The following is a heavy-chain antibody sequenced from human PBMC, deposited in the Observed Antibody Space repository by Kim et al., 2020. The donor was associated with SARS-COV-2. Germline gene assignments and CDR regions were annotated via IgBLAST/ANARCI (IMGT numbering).Heavy chain of an antibody. J-gene: IGHJ4*02. D-gene: IGHD1-26*01. V-gene: IGHV1-18*01. CDR3: ARGSGSYPTYSLDY. Sequence: AQKLQGRVTMTTDTSTSTAYMELRSLKSDDTAVYYCARGSGSYPTYSLDYWGQGTLVTVSS.